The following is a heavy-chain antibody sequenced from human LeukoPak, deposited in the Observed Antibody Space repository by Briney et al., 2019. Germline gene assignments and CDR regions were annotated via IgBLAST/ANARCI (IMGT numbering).Heavy chain of an antibody. V-gene: IGHV3-21*04. D-gene: IGHD5-18*01. Sequence: GGSLRLSCAASGFTFSSYSMNWVRQAPGKGLEWVSSISSSSSYIYYADSVKGRFTISRDNAKNSLYLQMNSLRAEDTAVYYCAKDSRNGYSYGPDYFDYWGQGTLVTVSS. CDR1: GFTFSSYS. CDR3: AKDSRNGYSYGPDYFDY. CDR2: ISSSSSYI. J-gene: IGHJ4*02.